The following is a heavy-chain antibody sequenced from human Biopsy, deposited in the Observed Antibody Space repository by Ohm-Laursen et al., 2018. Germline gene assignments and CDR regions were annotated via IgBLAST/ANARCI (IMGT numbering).Heavy chain of an antibody. Sequence: SDTLSLTCTVSGGSFTGHYWSWIRQPPGQGLEWIGHISCTGYTSYNASLKSRVTISVDTSRNHFSLRLSSLTAADTAVYYCARGSNGCGGLYFPRWGQGTLLTVSS. J-gene: IGHJ4*02. CDR3: ARGSNGCGGLYFPR. CDR1: GGSFTGHY. D-gene: IGHD2/OR15-2a*01. V-gene: IGHV4-59*11. CDR2: ISCTGYT.